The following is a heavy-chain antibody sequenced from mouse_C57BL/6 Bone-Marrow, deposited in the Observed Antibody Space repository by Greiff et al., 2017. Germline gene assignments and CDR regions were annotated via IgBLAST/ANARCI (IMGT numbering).Heavy chain of an antibody. CDR3: ARRRGLRRAMDY. J-gene: IGHJ4*01. D-gene: IGHD2-4*01. CDR2: ISSGSSTI. CDR1: GFTFSDYG. Sequence: VQLKASGGGLVKPGGSLKLSCAASGFTFSDYGMHWVRQAPEKGLEWVAYISSGSSTIYYADTVKGRFTISRDNAKNTLFLQMTSLRSEDTAMYYCARRRGLRRAMDYWGQGTSVTVSS. V-gene: IGHV5-17*01.